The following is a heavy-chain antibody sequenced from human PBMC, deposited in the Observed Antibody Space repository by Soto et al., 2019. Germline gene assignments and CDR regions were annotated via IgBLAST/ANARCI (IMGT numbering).Heavy chain of an antibody. CDR3: ARSKRGAYSSGWYSLSGYYNYGIDV. CDR1: GYRCVSYW. J-gene: IGHJ6*02. Sequence: SMRVSWRAAGYRCVSYWSGRISQMTGKGLEWMGIIYPGDSDTKYSPSVQGQVTISADRSISTAYLQWTSLKASDTAMYYCARSKRGAYSSGWYSLSGYYNYGIDVWGQGTKVTVSS. D-gene: IGHD6-19*01. V-gene: IGHV5-51*01. CDR2: IYPGDSDT.